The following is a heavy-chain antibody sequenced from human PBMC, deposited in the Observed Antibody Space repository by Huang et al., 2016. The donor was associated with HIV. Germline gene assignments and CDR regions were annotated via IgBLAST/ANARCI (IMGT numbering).Heavy chain of an antibody. CDR1: GDSLGGFF. CDR2: ITQSGRN. J-gene: IGHJ5*02. D-gene: IGHD2-2*01. CDR3: ARGRGTSWSFFDT. V-gene: IGHV4-34*01. Sequence: QVRLDQWGAGLLKPSETLTLTCAVYGDSLGGFFWGWIRQSPGRGLEWIGEITQSGRNNYNRTRKSRVTIAIDTSKKQFSLKLKSVTADDTSTYYCARGRGTSWSFFDTWGQGSFVTVSS.